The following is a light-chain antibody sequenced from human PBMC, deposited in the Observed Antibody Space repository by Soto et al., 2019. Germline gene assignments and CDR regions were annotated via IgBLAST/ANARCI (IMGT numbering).Light chain of an antibody. CDR2: DVS. Sequence: QSALTQPASVSGSPGQSITISCTGTRSDFGGYNYVSWYQQHPGKAPKLMIYDVSNRPSGVSNRFSGSKSGNTASLTISGLQAEDEADYYCSSYTSSSTPRVFGTGTKVTVL. CDR1: RSDFGGYNY. J-gene: IGLJ1*01. V-gene: IGLV2-14*01. CDR3: SSYTSSSTPRV.